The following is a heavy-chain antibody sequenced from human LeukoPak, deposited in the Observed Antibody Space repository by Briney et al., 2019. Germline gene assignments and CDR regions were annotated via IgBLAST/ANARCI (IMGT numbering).Heavy chain of an antibody. D-gene: IGHD2-15*01. V-gene: IGHV4-39*01. CDR3: AGDSTHIVVGFDY. J-gene: IGHJ4*02. Sequence: SETLSLTCTVSGDSISSSSYYWGWIRQPPGKGLEWIATIYYSGSTYYNPSLKSRVTIYVDTSKNQFSLKLSSVTAADTAVYYCAGDSTHIVVGFDYWGQGTLVTVSS. CDR1: GDSISSSSYY. CDR2: IYYSGST.